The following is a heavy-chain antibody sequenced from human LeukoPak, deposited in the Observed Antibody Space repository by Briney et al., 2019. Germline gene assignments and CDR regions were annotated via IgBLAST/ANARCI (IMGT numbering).Heavy chain of an antibody. D-gene: IGHD4-11*01. Sequence: PSETLSLTCTVSGGSISSFYWSWIRQPPGKGLEWIGYIYYSGSTNYNPSLKSRVTISVDTSKNQFSLKLSSVTAADTAVYYCAREGGRVGYSNYKRGNWFDPWGQGTLVTVSS. J-gene: IGHJ5*02. V-gene: IGHV4-59*01. CDR3: AREGGRVGYSNYKRGNWFDP. CDR1: GGSISSFY. CDR2: IYYSGST.